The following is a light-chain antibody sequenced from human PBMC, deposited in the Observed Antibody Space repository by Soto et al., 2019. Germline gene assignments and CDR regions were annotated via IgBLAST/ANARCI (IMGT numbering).Light chain of an antibody. V-gene: IGKV1-27*01. CDR1: QGMSNS. CDR3: QKYNSAPWT. CDR2: AAY. Sequence: DIQMTQSPSSLSESVGDRVTITCRASQGMSNSLAWYQQKPGKIPTLLIYAAYTLQSGVPSRFSGSGSGTDFTLTISSLQPEDVATYYCQKYNSAPWTFGQGTKVEIK. J-gene: IGKJ1*01.